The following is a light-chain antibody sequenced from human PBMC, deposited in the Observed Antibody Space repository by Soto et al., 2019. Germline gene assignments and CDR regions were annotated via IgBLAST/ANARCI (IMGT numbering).Light chain of an antibody. CDR3: QQYNSSPT. CDR2: KAS. V-gene: IGKV1-5*03. CDR1: QSISSW. Sequence: DIQMTQSPSTLSASVGDRVTITCRASQSISSWLAWYQQKPGKAPNLLIYKASSLESGVPSRFSGSGSGTEFTLTISSLQPDHFATYNCQQYNSSPTFGQGIKVEIK. J-gene: IGKJ1*01.